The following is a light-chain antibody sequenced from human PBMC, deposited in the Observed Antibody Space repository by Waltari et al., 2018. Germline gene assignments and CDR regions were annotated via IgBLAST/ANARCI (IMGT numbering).Light chain of an antibody. Sequence: QSVLTQPPSVSGAPGQGVPIPGTGSGSNVGAVSDVHWYPHLPRAVRKLLISGSGSRAVGVPNRCFGATAGTSASLAITGLEAEDEGDYYCQAYDTSLRVVCGGGTKLTVL. J-gene: IGLJ3*02. CDR3: QAYDTSLRVV. CDR2: GSG. CDR1: GSNVGAVSD. V-gene: IGLV1-40*01.